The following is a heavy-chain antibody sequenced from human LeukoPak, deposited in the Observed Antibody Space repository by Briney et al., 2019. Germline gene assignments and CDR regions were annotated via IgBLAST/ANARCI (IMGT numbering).Heavy chain of an antibody. J-gene: IGHJ4*02. CDR2: IYYSGST. CDR1: GGSISSYY. D-gene: IGHD6-13*01. CDR3: PRLVAAPGTYYFDY. V-gene: IGHV4-59*08. Sequence: SETLSLTCTVSGGSISSYYWSWIRQPPGKGLEWIGFIYYSGSTNYNPSLESRVTISIDTSKNQFSLKLSSVTAADTAVYYCPRLVAAPGTYYFDYWGQGTLVTVSS.